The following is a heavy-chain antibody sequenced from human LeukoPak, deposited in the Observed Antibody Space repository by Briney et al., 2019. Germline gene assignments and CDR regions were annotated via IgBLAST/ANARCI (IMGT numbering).Heavy chain of an antibody. CDR3: ARGYCTNGVCSENYYYYYMDV. V-gene: IGHV4-34*01. Sequence: SETLSLTCAVYGGSFSGYYWSWIRQPPGKGLEWIGEINHSGSTNYSPSLKSRVTISVDTSKNQFSLKLSSVTAADTAVYYCARGYCTNGVCSENYYYYYMDVWGKGTTVTVSS. CDR2: INHSGST. CDR1: GGSFSGYY. D-gene: IGHD2-8*01. J-gene: IGHJ6*03.